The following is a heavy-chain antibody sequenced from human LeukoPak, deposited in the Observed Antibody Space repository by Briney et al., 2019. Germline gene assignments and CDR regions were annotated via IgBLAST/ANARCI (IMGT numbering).Heavy chain of an antibody. CDR2: ISGSGGGT. Sequence: GGSLRLSCAASGFTFSTYAMSWVRQAAGKGLEWVSLISGSGGGTYYADSVKGRFTISRDNSKNTLYLQLNSLRVEDTAVYYCARDSTYYLRYGYFDSWGQGILVTVSS. J-gene: IGHJ4*02. CDR1: GFTFSTYA. D-gene: IGHD3-22*01. CDR3: ARDSTYYLRYGYFDS. V-gene: IGHV3-23*01.